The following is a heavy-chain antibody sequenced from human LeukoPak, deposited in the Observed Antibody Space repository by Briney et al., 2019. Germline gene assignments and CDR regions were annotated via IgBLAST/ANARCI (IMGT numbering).Heavy chain of an antibody. V-gene: IGHV3-9*01. J-gene: IGHJ4*02. CDR3: AREITMVRGGKCSFDY. Sequence: PGGSLRLSCAASGFTFDDYAMHWVRQAPGKGLEWVSGISWNSGSIGYADSVKGRFTISRDNAKNSLYLQMNSLRAEDTAVYYCAREITMVRGGKCSFDYWGQGTLVTVSS. CDR2: ISWNSGSI. CDR1: GFTFDDYA. D-gene: IGHD3-10*01.